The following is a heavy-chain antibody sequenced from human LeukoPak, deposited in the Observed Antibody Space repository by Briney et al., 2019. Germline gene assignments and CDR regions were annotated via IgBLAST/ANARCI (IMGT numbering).Heavy chain of an antibody. D-gene: IGHD6-13*01. CDR3: ASFAGGY. CDR1: GFTVSSNY. V-gene: IGHV3-53*01. CDR2: LYSGGNS. Sequence: PGGSLRLSCAASGFTVSSNYMSWVRQAPGKGLEWISVLYSGGNSYYADSVKGRFTISRDNSKNTLYLQMNSLRAEDTAVYYCASFAGGYWGQGTPVTVSS. J-gene: IGHJ4*02.